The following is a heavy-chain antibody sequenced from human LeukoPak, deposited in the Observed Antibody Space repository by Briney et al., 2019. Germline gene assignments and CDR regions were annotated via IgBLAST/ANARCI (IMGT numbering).Heavy chain of an antibody. D-gene: IGHD3-16*01. CDR2: IYSGGST. CDR3: AGILWVGGGVFDN. V-gene: IGHV3-66*01. Sequence: PGGSLRLSCAASGFTVSSNYMSRVRQAPGKGLEWVSVIYSGGSTYYADSVKGRFTISRDNSKNTLYLQMNSLRAEDTAVYYCAGILWVGGGVFDNGGQGTLVTVSS. CDR1: GFTVSSNY. J-gene: IGHJ4*02.